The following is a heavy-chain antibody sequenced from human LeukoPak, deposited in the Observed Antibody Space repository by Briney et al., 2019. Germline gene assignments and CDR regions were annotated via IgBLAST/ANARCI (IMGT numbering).Heavy chain of an antibody. V-gene: IGHV3-66*01. CDR1: GFTVSSNY. Sequence: GGSLRLSCAAYGFTVSSNYMSWVRQAPGKGLEWVSLIYSDGSTYYADSVKGRFTISRDNSKNTLYLQMNSLRAEDTAVYYCARDLGYCSGSTCYVGYFDYWGQGTLVTVSS. D-gene: IGHD2-15*01. CDR3: ARDLGYCSGSTCYVGYFDY. J-gene: IGHJ4*02. CDR2: IYSDGST.